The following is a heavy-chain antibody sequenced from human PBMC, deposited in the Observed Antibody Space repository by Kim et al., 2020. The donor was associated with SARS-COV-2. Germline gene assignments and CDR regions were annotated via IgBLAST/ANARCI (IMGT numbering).Heavy chain of an antibody. J-gene: IGHJ6*02. V-gene: IGHV1-46*01. Sequence: ASVKVSCKASGYAFTYFFIHWVRQAPGQGLEWMGKIDPRVGTAAYSQNFQGKFTMTGDTSTTTVYMEFTSLRSEDTATDYCARAPSVFYGMDVCGQGTPV. CDR2: IDPRVGTA. CDR1: GYAFTYFF. CDR3: ARAPSVFYGMDV. D-gene: IGHD1-26*01.